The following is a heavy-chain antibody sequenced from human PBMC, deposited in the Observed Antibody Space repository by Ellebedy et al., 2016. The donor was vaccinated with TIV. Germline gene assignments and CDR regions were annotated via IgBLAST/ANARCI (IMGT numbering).Heavy chain of an antibody. CDR1: GFTFSNNW. J-gene: IGHJ4*02. V-gene: IGHV3-74*01. CDR2: INPDGSYT. Sequence: PGGSLRLSCAASGFTFSNNWMHWVRQPPGKGLVWVSRINPDGSYTNYADSVRGRFTISRDNAKNTLYLQMNSLRAEDTAVYYCVSKFSSPPDYWGQGIQVTASS. CDR3: VSKFSSPPDY.